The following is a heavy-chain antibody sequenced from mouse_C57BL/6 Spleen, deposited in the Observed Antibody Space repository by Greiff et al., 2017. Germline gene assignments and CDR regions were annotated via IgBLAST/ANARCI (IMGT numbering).Heavy chain of an antibody. CDR2: IYPSDSET. CDR3: ARYRRSHDYAMDY. Sequence: QVQLQQPGAELVRPGSSVTLSCKASGYTFTSYWMDWVKQRPGQGLEWIGNIYPSDSETHYNQKFKDKATLTVDKSSSTAYMQLSSLTSEDSAVYYCARYRRSHDYAMDYWGQGTSVTVSS. V-gene: IGHV1-61*01. J-gene: IGHJ4*01. CDR1: GYTFTSYW. D-gene: IGHD6-2*01.